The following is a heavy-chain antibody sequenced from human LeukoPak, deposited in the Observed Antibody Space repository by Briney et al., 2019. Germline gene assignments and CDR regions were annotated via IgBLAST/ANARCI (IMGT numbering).Heavy chain of an antibody. CDR2: IYYSGST. CDR3: ARRSGSYHDY. D-gene: IGHD1-26*01. V-gene: IGHV4-59*08. CDR1: GGSISSYY. Sequence: SETLSLTCTVSGGSISSYYWSWIRQPPGKGLEWVGYIYYSGSTNYNPSLKSRVTISVDTSKNQFSLKLSSVTAADTAVYYCARRSGSYHDYWGQGTLVTVSS. J-gene: IGHJ4*02.